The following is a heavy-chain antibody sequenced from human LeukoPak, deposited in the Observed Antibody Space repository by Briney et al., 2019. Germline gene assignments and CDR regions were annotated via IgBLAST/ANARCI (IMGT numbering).Heavy chain of an antibody. D-gene: IGHD3-22*01. Sequence: GGSLRLSCAASGFTFSSYGMHWVRQAPGKGLEWVAFIRYDGSNKYYGDSVKGRFTISRDNSKNTLYLQMNSLRAEDTAVYYCAKQSVYYDSSGYYLSPFDYWGQGTLVTVSS. V-gene: IGHV3-30*02. CDR3: AKQSVYYDSSGYYLSPFDY. CDR2: IRYDGSNK. J-gene: IGHJ4*02. CDR1: GFTFSSYG.